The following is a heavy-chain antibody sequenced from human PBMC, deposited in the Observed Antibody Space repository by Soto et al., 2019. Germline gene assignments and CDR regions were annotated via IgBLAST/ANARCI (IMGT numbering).Heavy chain of an antibody. CDR2: IYYSGST. Sequence: SETLSLTCTVSGGSISSGDYYWSWIRQPPGKGLEWIGYIYYSGSTYYNPSLKSRVTISVDTSKNQFSLKLSSVTAADTAVYYCARDLKASGWFDPWGQGTLVTVSS. V-gene: IGHV4-30-4*01. CDR1: GGSISSGDYY. J-gene: IGHJ5*02. D-gene: IGHD3-10*01. CDR3: ARDLKASGWFDP.